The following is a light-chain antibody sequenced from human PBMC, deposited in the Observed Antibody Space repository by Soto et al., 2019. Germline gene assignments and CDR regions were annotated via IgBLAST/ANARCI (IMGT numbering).Light chain of an antibody. CDR3: SSYTSSRYV. CDR2: EVR. V-gene: IGLV2-14*01. CDR1: SSDVVGYNY. J-gene: IGLJ1*01. Sequence: QSALTQPASVSGSPGQSITISCTGTSSDVVGYNYVSWYQQHPGKAPKLMIYEVRNRPSGVSNRFSGSKSGNTASLTISGLQAEDEADYYCSSYTSSRYVFGTATKLTVL.